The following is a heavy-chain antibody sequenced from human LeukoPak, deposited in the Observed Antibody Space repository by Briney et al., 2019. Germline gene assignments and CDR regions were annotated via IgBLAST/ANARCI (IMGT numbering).Heavy chain of an antibody. CDR2: IYYSGST. CDR3: ARAPSVGTYQLLRNGYFDY. D-gene: IGHD2-2*01. V-gene: IGHV4-31*03. J-gene: IGHJ4*02. Sequence: PSETLSLTRSVSGGTIRSSDWWSWVRQHPGKGLEWIGYIYYSGSTYYNPSLKSRVTISVDTSKNQFSLKLSSVTAADTAVYYCARAPSVGTYQLLRNGYFDYWGQGTLVTVSS. CDR1: GGTIRSSDW.